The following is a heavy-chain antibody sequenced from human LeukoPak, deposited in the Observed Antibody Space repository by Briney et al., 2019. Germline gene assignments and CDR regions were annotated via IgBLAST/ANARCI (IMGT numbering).Heavy chain of an antibody. Sequence: GGSLRLSCAASGFTFSSYAMSWVRQAPGKGLEWVSAISGSGGSTYYADSVKGRFTISRDNSKNTLYLQMNSLRAEDTAVYYCAKVPDYDILTGYPYYYYYYYMDVWGKGTTVTVSS. CDR3: AKVPDYDILTGYPYYYYYYYMDV. V-gene: IGHV3-23*01. D-gene: IGHD3-9*01. J-gene: IGHJ6*03. CDR2: ISGSGGST. CDR1: GFTFSSYA.